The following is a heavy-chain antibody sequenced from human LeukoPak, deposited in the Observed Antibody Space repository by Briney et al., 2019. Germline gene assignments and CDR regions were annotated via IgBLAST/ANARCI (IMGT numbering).Heavy chain of an antibody. CDR1: GFTFSTYW. J-gene: IGHJ3*02. V-gene: IGHV3-7*04. CDR2: VKQDGSEK. D-gene: IGHD5-12*01. Sequence: GGSLRLSCAASGFTFSTYWMTWVRQAPGKGLEWVANVKQDGSEKYYVDSVKGRFTISRDNTKNSLYLQMNSLRAEDTAVYFCARVRLVTTQYDAFAMWGQGTMVTVSS. CDR3: ARVRLVTTQYDAFAM.